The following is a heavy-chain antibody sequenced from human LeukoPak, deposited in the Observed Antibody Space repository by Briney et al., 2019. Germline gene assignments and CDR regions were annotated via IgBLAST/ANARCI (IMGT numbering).Heavy chain of an antibody. CDR1: GGSISSSSYY. CDR3: ARDRHYYGSGSYYKPQPYDY. Sequence: SETLSLTCTVSGGSISSSSYYWGWIRQPPGKGLEWIGSIYYSGSTYYNPSLKSRVTISVDTSKNQFSLKLSSVTAADTAVYYCARDRHYYGSGSYYKPQPYDYWGQGTLVTASS. J-gene: IGHJ4*02. D-gene: IGHD3-10*01. V-gene: IGHV4-39*07. CDR2: IYYSGST.